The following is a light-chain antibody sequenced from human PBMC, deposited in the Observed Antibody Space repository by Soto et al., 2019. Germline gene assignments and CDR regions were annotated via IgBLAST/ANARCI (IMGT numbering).Light chain of an antibody. CDR2: KAS. V-gene: IGKV1-5*03. Sequence: DIQMTQSPSSVSASVGDRVTTTCRASQTISSWLAWYQQKPGKAPKLLIYKASTLKSGVPSRFSGSGSGTEFTLTISSLQPDDFATYYCQHYNSYSEAFGQGTKVDI. J-gene: IGKJ1*01. CDR1: QTISSW. CDR3: QHYNSYSEA.